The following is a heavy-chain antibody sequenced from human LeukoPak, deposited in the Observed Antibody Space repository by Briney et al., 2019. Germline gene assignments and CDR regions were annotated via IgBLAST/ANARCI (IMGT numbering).Heavy chain of an antibody. CDR2: ISGSGGST. D-gene: IGHD1-26*01. CDR1: GFTFSSYV. J-gene: IGHJ4*02. CDR3: AKDPTLSGSYYDGDY. V-gene: IGHV3-23*01. Sequence: GGSLRLSCAASGFTFSSYVMSWVRQAPGKGLEWVSAISGSGGSTYYADSVKGRFTISRDNSKNTLYLQMNSLRAEDTAVYYCAKDPTLSGSYYDGDYWGQGTLVTVSS.